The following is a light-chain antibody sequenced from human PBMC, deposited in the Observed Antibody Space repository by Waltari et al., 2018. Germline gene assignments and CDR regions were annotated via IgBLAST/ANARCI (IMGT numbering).Light chain of an antibody. CDR2: RNN. CDR3: AAWDDSLNGWV. CDR1: SSNIGSNP. J-gene: IGLJ3*02. Sequence: QSVLTQPPSASGTPGQRVTIPCSGSSSNIGSNPVNWYQQLPGTAPKLLIYRNNQRPSGVPDRFSGSKSGTSASLAISGLQSEDEADYYCAAWDDSLNGWVFGGGTKLTVL. V-gene: IGLV1-44*01.